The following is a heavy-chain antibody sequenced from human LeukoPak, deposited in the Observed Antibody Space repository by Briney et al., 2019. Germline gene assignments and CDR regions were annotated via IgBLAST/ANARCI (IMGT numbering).Heavy chain of an antibody. CDR3: ARVVRLSGYGHLDY. Sequence: ASVKVSCKASGYIFTGYYMHWVRQAPGQGLEWMGWINPNSGGTNYAQKFQGRVTMTRDTSISTAYMELSRLRSDDTAVYYCARVVRLSGYGHLDYWGQGTLVTVSS. J-gene: IGHJ4*02. CDR2: INPNSGGT. V-gene: IGHV1-2*02. CDR1: GYIFTGYY. D-gene: IGHD5-12*01.